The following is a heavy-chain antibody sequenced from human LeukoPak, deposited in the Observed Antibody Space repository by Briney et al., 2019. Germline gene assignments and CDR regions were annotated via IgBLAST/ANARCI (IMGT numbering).Heavy chain of an antibody. D-gene: IGHD3-3*01. CDR3: ARENILRFLEWSYYFDY. V-gene: IGHV3-21*01. CDR2: VSSSSSYI. Sequence: GGSLRLSCAASGFTFSSYSMNWVRQAPGKGLEWVSSVSSSSSYIYYADSVKGRFTISRDNSKNTLYLQMNSLRAEDTAVYYCARENILRFLEWSYYFDYWGQGTLVTVSS. CDR1: GFTFSSYS. J-gene: IGHJ4*02.